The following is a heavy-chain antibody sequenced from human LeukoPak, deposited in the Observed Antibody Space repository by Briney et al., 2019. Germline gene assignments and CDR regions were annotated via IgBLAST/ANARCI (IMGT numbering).Heavy chain of an antibody. CDR2: IHPSGGST. Sequence: ASVKVSCTASGYTFTSYYMHWVRQAPGQGLEWIGIIHPSGGSTSYAQKFQGRVTMTRDTSTSTVYMELSSLRSEDTAVYYCARVSIVVAGTRSSGYFQHWGQGTLVTVSS. J-gene: IGHJ1*01. D-gene: IGHD6-19*01. CDR1: GYTFTSYY. CDR3: ARVSIVVAGTRSSGYFQH. V-gene: IGHV1-46*01.